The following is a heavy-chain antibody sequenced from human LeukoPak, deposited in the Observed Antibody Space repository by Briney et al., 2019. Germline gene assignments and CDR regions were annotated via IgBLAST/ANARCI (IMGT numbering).Heavy chain of an antibody. CDR1: GDSIRSGTYY. J-gene: IGHJ4*02. D-gene: IGHD3-10*01. CDR3: ARGGGATRIDY. Sequence: SQTLSLTCSVSGDSIRSGTYYWSWIRQPAGKGLEWIGRTYSRSSTSYNPSLKSRVTISVDTSKNQFSLKLTSMTAADKAVYYCARGGGATRIDYWGPGA. V-gene: IGHV4-61*02. CDR2: TYSRSST.